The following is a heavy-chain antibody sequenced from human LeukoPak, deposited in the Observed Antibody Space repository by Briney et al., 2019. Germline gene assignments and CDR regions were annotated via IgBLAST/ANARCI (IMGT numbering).Heavy chain of an antibody. J-gene: IGHJ5*02. V-gene: IGHV4-30-4*08. Sequence: SETLSLTCPVSGGSISSGDYYWSWIRQPPGKGLEWIGYIYYSGSTYYNPSLKSRVTISVDTSKNQFSLKLSSVTAADTAVYYCARAPTYGSGSYAIDPWGQGTLVTVSS. D-gene: IGHD3-10*01. CDR2: IYYSGST. CDR1: GGSISSGDYY. CDR3: ARAPTYGSGSYAIDP.